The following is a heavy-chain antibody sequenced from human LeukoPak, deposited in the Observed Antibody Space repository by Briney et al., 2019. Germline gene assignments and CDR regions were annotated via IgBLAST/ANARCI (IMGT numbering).Heavy chain of an antibody. Sequence: SETLSLTCAVFGGSFSGYYWNWIRQPPGKGLEWIGEISHSGSTNYNPSLKSRVTISVDTSKNQFSLKLISVTAADTAVYYCARGTGSYYYWGQGTLVTVSS. D-gene: IGHD3-10*01. CDR2: ISHSGST. CDR1: GGSFSGYY. CDR3: ARGTGSYYY. V-gene: IGHV4-34*01. J-gene: IGHJ4*02.